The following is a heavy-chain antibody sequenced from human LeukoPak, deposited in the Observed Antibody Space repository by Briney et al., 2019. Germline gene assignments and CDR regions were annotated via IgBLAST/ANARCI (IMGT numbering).Heavy chain of an antibody. V-gene: IGHV4-34*01. J-gene: IGHJ5*02. D-gene: IGHD6-6*01. Sequence: PSETLSLTCAVYGVSFSGYYWSWIRQPPGKGLEWIGEINHSGGTNYNPSLKSRVTISVDTSKNQFSLKLSSVTAADTAVYYCARGGIAARRFDPWGQGTLVTVSS. CDR1: GVSFSGYY. CDR3: ARGGIAARRFDP. CDR2: INHSGGT.